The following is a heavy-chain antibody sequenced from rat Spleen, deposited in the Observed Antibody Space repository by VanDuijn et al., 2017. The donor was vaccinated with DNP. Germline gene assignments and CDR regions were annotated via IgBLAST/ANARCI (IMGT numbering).Heavy chain of an antibody. CDR2: ILYDGSIT. J-gene: IGHJ3*01. D-gene: IGHD1-11*01. CDR3: TKPASYGGFWFAY. CDR1: EFTFRRSD. V-gene: IGHV5-17*01. Sequence: EVQLVESGGGLVQPGRSLKISCVASEFTFRRSDVAWVRQVPKKGLEWVATILYDGSITYYGDSVKGRFTISRDNERSTLYLQMDSLTSEDTATYYCTKPASYGGFWFAYWGQGTLVTVSS.